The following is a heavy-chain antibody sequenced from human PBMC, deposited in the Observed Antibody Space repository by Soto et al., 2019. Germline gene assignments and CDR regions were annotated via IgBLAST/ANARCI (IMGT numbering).Heavy chain of an antibody. CDR1: GFSLSTSGVG. V-gene: IGHV2-5*01. J-gene: IGHJ6*03. CDR2: IYWYDDK. CDR3: AHGPMVQGRYYYYYYMDV. D-gene: IGHD3-10*01. Sequence: QITLKESGPPLVKPTQTLTLTCTSSGFSLSTSGVGVGWIRQPPGKALEWLALIYWYDDKRYSPSLKSRPTLTKDTYKNRAVLTMTNMDPVDTAKYYCAHGPMVQGRYYYYYYMDVWGKGTTVTVS.